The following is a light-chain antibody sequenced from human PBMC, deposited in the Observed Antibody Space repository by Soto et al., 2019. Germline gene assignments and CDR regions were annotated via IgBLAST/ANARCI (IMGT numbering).Light chain of an antibody. CDR1: SSDVGGYNY. V-gene: IGLV2-8*01. CDR2: EVS. Sequence: QSVLTQPPSASGSPGQSVTISCTGTSSDVGGYNYVSWYQQHPGKAPKLMIYEVSKQPSGVPDRFSGSKSGNTASLTVSGLQAEDEADYYCSSYAGSNNHVVFGGGTKLTVL. J-gene: IGLJ2*01. CDR3: SSYAGSNNHVV.